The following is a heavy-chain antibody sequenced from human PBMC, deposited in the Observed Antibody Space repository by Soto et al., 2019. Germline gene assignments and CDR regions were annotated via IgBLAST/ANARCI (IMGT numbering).Heavy chain of an antibody. CDR1: GGSISSYD. V-gene: IGHV4-59*08. J-gene: IGHJ4*02. D-gene: IGHD1-20*01. CDR3: ARQMRYNWNYLDY. CDR2: IYYSGST. Sequence: SETLSLTCTVSGGSISSYDWSWIRQPPGKGLEWIGYIYYSGSTNYNPSLKSRVTISVGTSKDQFSLKLSSVSAADTAVYYCARQMRYNWNYLDYWGQGTQVTSPQ.